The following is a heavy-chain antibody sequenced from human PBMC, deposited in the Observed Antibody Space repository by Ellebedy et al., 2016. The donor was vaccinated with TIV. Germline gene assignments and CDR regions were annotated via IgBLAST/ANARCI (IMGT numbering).Heavy chain of an antibody. Sequence: GESLKISCAASGFTFNSYGMHWVRQAPGKGLEWVTFIRYDGSDKYYTDSVKGRSTISRDNSKNTLNLQMNSLRLEDTAVYHCAKVLFAFGEFESPFDPWGQGTLVIVSS. J-gene: IGHJ5*02. V-gene: IGHV3-30*02. CDR1: GFTFNSYG. CDR3: AKVLFAFGEFESPFDP. CDR2: IRYDGSDK. D-gene: IGHD3-10*01.